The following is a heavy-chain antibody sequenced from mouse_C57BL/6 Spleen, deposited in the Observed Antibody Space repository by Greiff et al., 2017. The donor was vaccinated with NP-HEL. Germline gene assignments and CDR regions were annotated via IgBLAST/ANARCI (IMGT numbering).Heavy chain of an antibody. CDR2: IYPGSGST. CDR1: GYTFTSYW. D-gene: IGHD2-3*01. J-gene: IGHJ2*01. CDR3: ASEVPYDGYYYFDY. V-gene: IGHV1-55*01. Sequence: VQLQQSGAELVKPGASVKMSCKASGYTFTSYWITWVKQRPGRGLEWIGDIYPGSGSTNYNEKFKSKATLTVDTSSSTAYMQLSSLTSEDSAVYYCASEVPYDGYYYFDYWGQGTTLTVSS.